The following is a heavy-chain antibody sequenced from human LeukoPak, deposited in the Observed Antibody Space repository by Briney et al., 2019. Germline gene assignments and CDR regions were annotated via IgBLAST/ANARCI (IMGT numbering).Heavy chain of an antibody. V-gene: IGHV6-1*01. CDR1: GDSVSSNSAA. Sequence: SQTLSLTCAISGDSVSSNSAAWSWIRQSPSRGLEWLGRTYYRSKWYNDYAVSVKSRITINPDTSKNQFSLQLNSVTPEDTAVYYCERNFYVFWGGYYKGWSAPWGQGPLVTVSS. CDR2: TYYRSKWYN. D-gene: IGHD3-3*01. J-gene: IGHJ5*02. CDR3: ERNFYVFWGGYYKGWSAP.